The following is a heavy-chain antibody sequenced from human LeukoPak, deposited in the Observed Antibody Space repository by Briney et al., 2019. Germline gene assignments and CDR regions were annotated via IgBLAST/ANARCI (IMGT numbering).Heavy chain of an antibody. CDR2: INPNSGGT. CDR3: ARDFRAAMVSDWFDP. V-gene: IGHV1-2*02. CDR1: GYTFTSYG. D-gene: IGHD5-18*01. J-gene: IGHJ5*02. Sequence: ASVKVSCKASGYTFTSYGFSWVRQAPGQGLEWMGWINPNSGGTNYAQKFQGRVTMTRDTSISTAYMELSRLRSDDTAVYYCARDFRAAMVSDWFDPWGQGTLVTVSS.